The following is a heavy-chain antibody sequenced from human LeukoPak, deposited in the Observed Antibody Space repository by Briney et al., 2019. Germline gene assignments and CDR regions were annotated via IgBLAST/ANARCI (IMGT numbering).Heavy chain of an antibody. V-gene: IGHV1-24*01. Sequence: ASVKVSCKVSGYTLTELSMHWVRQAPGKGLEGMGGFDPEDGETIYAQKFQGRVTMTEDTSTDTAYMELSSLRSEDTAVYYCATVTMGAEYFQHWGQGTLVTVSS. J-gene: IGHJ1*01. CDR3: ATVTMGAEYFQH. D-gene: IGHD2-2*01. CDR2: FDPEDGET. CDR1: GYTLTELS.